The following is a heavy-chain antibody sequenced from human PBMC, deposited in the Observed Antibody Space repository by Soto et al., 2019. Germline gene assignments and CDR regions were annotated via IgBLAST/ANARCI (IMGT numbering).Heavy chain of an antibody. CDR1: GGSFSSCG. J-gene: IGHJ4*02. V-gene: IGHV1-69*13. Sequence: ASVKVSCKASGGSFSSCGISWVRQAPGQGLEWVGGIIPIFVTSHYAQKLQGRVTITADESTNTAYMELSSLTSEDTAVYYCARSLDYHDYTGYSTVGVYFDYWGLGTLVTVSS. CDR3: ARSLDYHDYTGYSTVGVYFDY. CDR2: IIPIFVTS. D-gene: IGHD3-22*01.